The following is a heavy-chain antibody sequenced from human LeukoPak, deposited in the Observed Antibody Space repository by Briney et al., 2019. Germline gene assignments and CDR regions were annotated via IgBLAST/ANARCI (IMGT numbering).Heavy chain of an antibody. V-gene: IGHV3-74*01. CDR2: INSDGSST. D-gene: IGHD1-26*01. J-gene: IGHJ4*02. CDR1: GFTFSSYW. CDR3: ASLRSGSYNDFDY. Sequence: PGGSLRLSCAASGFTFSSYWMHWVRQAPGKGLVWVSRINSDGSSTSYADSVKGRFTISRDNAKNTLYLQMNSLRAEDTAVYYGASLRSGSYNDFDYWGQGTLVTISS.